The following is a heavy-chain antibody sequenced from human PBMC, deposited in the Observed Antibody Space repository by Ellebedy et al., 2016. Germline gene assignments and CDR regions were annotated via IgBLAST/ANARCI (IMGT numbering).Heavy chain of an antibody. Sequence: SETLSLXXTVSGGSISSDGYYWSWIRQPPGKGLEWIGYISQRGSTKYNPSLKSRVTISVDTSKNQFSLKLSSVTAADTAVYYCARARGTDYVHWGQGTLVTVSS. V-gene: IGHV4-61*08. CDR3: ARARGTDYVH. CDR1: GGSISSDGYY. J-gene: IGHJ4*02. CDR2: ISQRGST. D-gene: IGHD4-17*01.